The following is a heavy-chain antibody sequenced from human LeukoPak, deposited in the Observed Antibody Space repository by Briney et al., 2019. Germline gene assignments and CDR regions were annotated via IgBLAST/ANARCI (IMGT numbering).Heavy chain of an antibody. CDR2: ISAYNGNT. D-gene: IGHD2-2*01. V-gene: IGHV1-18*01. Sequence: ASVKVSCKASGYTFTSYGINWVRQAPGQGLAWMGWISAYNGNTNYAQKLQGRVTMTTDTSTSTAYMELRSLRSDDTAVYYCVRGGYCSSTTCLFGDNWFDPWGQGTLVTVSS. CDR1: GYTFTSYG. CDR3: VRGGYCSSTTCLFGDNWFDP. J-gene: IGHJ5*02.